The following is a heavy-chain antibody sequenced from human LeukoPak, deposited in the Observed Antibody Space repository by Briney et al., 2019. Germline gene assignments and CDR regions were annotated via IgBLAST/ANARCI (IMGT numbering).Heavy chain of an antibody. D-gene: IGHD3-22*01. CDR2: ISYDGSQT. Sequence: PGGSLRLSCAASGFTFSTYAMHWVRQAPGKGLEWVALISYDGSQTYYADSVKGRFTISRDNSKNTLFLQMSSLRAEDTAVYYCARVGYDTSGYYYFFDHWGQGTLVTVSS. V-gene: IGHV3-30*04. CDR1: GFTFSTYA. J-gene: IGHJ4*02. CDR3: ARVGYDTSGYYYFFDH.